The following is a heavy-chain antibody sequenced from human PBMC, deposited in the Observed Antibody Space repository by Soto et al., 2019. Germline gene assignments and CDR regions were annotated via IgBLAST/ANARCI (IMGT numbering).Heavy chain of an antibody. V-gene: IGHV4-59*01. CDR2: IYYSGST. CDR1: GGSISSYY. J-gene: IGHJ5*02. CDR3: ARGSGFDP. Sequence: QVQLQESGPGLVKPSETLSLTCTVSGGSISSYYWSWIRQPPGKGLEWIGYIYYSGSTNYNPSLXRXVXXYVDSSKNQFPLKLSAVTDADTAVYSCARGSGFDPWGQGTLVTVSP.